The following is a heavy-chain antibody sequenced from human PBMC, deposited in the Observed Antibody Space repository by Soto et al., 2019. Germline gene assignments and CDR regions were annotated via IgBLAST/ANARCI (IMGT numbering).Heavy chain of an antibody. CDR1: GFTFRNHG. CDR3: AKGLSVIQPWLMDAY. D-gene: IGHD5-18*01. V-gene: IGHV3-30*18. Sequence: QVQLVESGGGVVQPGRSLRLSCAVSGFTFRNHGMHWVRQAPGKGLEWVAGISYDGSNEDYADSVKGRFTISRDNSKNTLYLQMNSLRGEGTAVYYCAKGLSVIQPWLMDAYWGQGTLVTVSS. J-gene: IGHJ4*02. CDR2: ISYDGSNE.